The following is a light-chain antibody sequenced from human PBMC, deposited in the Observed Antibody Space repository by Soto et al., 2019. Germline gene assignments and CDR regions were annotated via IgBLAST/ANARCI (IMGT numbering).Light chain of an antibody. J-gene: IGLJ3*02. Sequence: QPVLTQPPSASGSPGQSVTISCTGTSSDVGGYNYVSWYQQHPGKAPKLMIYEVSKRPSGVPDRFSGSKSGNTAPLTVSGLQAEDEADYYCSSYAGSNKLVFGGGTKLTVL. CDR1: SSDVGGYNY. CDR2: EVS. CDR3: SSYAGSNKLV. V-gene: IGLV2-8*01.